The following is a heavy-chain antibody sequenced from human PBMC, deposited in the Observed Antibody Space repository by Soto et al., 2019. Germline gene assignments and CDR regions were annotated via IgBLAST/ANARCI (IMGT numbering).Heavy chain of an antibody. CDR1: GYTFTNYG. CDR3: ARYGYSNMEQPYYYAMDV. V-gene: IGHV1-18*01. Sequence: QVQLVQSGAEVKKPGASVKVSCEASGYTFTNYGVSWVRQAPGQGLEWMGWISAYNGNTNSAQKLQGRVTMTTDASKSTAYVELRRLRAADTAVYYCARYGYSNMEQPYYYAMDVWGQGTTVTVSS. J-gene: IGHJ6*02. D-gene: IGHD4-4*01. CDR2: ISAYNGNT.